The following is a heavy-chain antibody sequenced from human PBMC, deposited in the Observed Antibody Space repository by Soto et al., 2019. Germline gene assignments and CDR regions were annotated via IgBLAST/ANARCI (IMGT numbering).Heavy chain of an antibody. CDR2: ITPFVDTS. CDR1: GGTFSKYS. CDR3: ASTSYVNGSGCYSRHYYGMDV. V-gene: IGHV1-69*06. D-gene: IGHD2-21*01. J-gene: IGHJ6*02. Sequence: QVRLVQSGAEVKKPGSSVKVSCKVSGGTFSKYSLSWVRQTPGQGLEWMGGITPFVDTSNYAQRFLGRVTITAENPTNTAFLEVRGRKSEDTALYFCASTSYVNGSGCYSRHYYGMDVWGQGTTVTVSS.